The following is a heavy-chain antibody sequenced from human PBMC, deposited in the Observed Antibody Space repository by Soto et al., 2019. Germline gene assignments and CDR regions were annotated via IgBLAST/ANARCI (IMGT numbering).Heavy chain of an antibody. V-gene: IGHV3-30-3*01. Sequence: QVQLVESGGGVVQPGRSLRLSCAASGFTFSSYAMHWVRQAPGKGLEWVAVISYDGSNKYYADSVKGRFTISRDNSKNTLYLQMNSLRAEDTAVYHCARAPDIVLIRAYYYYGMDVWGQGTTVTVSS. CDR2: ISYDGSNK. CDR3: ARAPDIVLIRAYYYYGMDV. J-gene: IGHJ6*02. CDR1: GFTFSSYA. D-gene: IGHD2-8*01.